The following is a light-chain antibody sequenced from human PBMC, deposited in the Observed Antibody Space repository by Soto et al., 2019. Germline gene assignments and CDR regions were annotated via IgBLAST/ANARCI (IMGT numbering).Light chain of an antibody. V-gene: IGKV1-5*03. Sequence: DIQMTQSPSTLSASVGDRVTITCRASQNINTWLAWYQQKPGKAPYLLIYKASNLQSEVPSRFSGSASGTEFTLTISSLQPDDIATYYCQQYETYPLTYGGGTKVEI. CDR3: QQYETYPLT. CDR1: QNINTW. CDR2: KAS. J-gene: IGKJ4*01.